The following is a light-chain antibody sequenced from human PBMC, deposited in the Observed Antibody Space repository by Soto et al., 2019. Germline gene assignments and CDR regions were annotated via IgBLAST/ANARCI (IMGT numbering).Light chain of an antibody. J-gene: IGLJ1*01. CDR1: SSDVGAFNF. CDR3: SSYTVSRTYV. CDR2: NVY. V-gene: IGLV2-14*03. Sequence: QSVLTQPASVSGSPGQSITISWTGTSSDVGAFNFVSWHQQHPGKAPKLMIYNVYDRPSGVSYRFSGSKYGNTASLTISGLQGEDEADYYCSSYTVSRTYVFGTGTKLTDL.